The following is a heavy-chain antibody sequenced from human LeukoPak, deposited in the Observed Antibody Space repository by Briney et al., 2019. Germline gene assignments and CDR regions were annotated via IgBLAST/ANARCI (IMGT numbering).Heavy chain of an antibody. CDR1: GGSISSYY. J-gene: IGHJ4*02. Sequence: SETLSLTCTVSGGSISSYYWSWIRQPPGKGLEWIGYIYYSGSTNYNPSLKSRVTISVDTSKNQFSLKLSSVTAADTAVYYCARRQPHLYGWLPAYFDYWGQGTLVTVSS. CDR3: ARRQPHLYGWLPAYFDY. V-gene: IGHV4-59*12. D-gene: IGHD5-12*01. CDR2: IYYSGST.